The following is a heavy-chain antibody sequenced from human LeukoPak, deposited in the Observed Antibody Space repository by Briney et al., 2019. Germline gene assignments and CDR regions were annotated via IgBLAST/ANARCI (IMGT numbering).Heavy chain of an antibody. CDR3: ARVRLGRGLDY. CDR1: GDSISSSD. Sequence: SETLSLTCTVSGDSISSSDWGWIRQPAGKGLEWIGRIHTSGSTYYSPSLKSRVTMSVDTSTNQFSLKLSSVTAADTAMYYCARVRLGRGLDYWGQGTLVTVSS. D-gene: IGHD6-19*01. CDR2: IHTSGST. V-gene: IGHV4-4*07. J-gene: IGHJ4*02.